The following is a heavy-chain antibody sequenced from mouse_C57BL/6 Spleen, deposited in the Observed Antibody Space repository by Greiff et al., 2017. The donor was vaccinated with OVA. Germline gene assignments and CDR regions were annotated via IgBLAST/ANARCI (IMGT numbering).Heavy chain of an antibody. CDR2: ISGGGGNT. CDR3: ARHEDSSGFDY. D-gene: IGHD3-2*02. Sequence: EVHLVESGGGLVKPGGSLKLSCAASGFTFSSYTMSWVRQTPEKRLEWVATISGGGGNTYYPDSVKGRFTISRDNAKNTLYLQMSSLRSEDTALYYCARHEDSSGFDYWGQGTTLTVSS. CDR1: GFTFSSYT. J-gene: IGHJ2*01. V-gene: IGHV5-9*01.